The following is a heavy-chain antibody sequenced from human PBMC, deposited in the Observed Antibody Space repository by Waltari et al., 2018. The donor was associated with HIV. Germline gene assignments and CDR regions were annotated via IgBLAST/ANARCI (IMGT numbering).Heavy chain of an antibody. CDR2: ISSSSSYI. CDR3: ARDPVGATHH. J-gene: IGHJ5*02. D-gene: IGHD1-26*01. V-gene: IGHV3-21*01. CDR1: GFTFSSYS. Sequence: EVQLVESGGGLVKPGGSLRLSCAASGFTFSSYSLNWVRQAPGKGLEWVSSISSSSSYIYYADSVKGRFTISRDNAKNSLYLQMNSLRAEDTAVYYCARDPVGATHHWGQGTLVTVSS.